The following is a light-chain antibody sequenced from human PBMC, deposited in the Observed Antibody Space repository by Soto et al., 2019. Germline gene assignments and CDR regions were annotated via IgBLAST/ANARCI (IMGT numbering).Light chain of an antibody. CDR1: SSNIGRHG. CDR2: SNN. Sequence: QSVLTQPPSVSGTPGQRVTISCSGSSSNIGRHGVNWYQHLPGAAPKLLIYSNNQRPSGVPDRFSGYTSGTSVSLTISGLQSEDEADYYCATWDDSLNGVVFGGGTKLTVL. CDR3: ATWDDSLNGVV. J-gene: IGLJ2*01. V-gene: IGLV1-44*01.